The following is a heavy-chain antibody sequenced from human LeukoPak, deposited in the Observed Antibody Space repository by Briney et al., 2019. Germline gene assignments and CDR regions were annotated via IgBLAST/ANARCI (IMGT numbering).Heavy chain of an antibody. CDR3: AKEHGGSSWYEDAFDI. CDR1: GFTFSSYS. D-gene: IGHD6-13*01. CDR2: ISSSSSYI. J-gene: IGHJ3*02. V-gene: IGHV3-21*04. Sequence: GGSLRLSCAASGFTFSSYSMNWVRQAPGKGLEWVSSISSSSSYIYYADSVKGRFTISRDNAKNSLYLQMNSLRAEDTAVYYCAKEHGGSSWYEDAFDIWGQGTMVTVSS.